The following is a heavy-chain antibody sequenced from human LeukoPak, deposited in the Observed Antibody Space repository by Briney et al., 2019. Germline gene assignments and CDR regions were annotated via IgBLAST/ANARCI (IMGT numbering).Heavy chain of an antibody. J-gene: IGHJ4*02. Sequence: GGSLRLSCAASGFTFNTYEMNWVRQAPGKGLEWVSYITSSGSTIYYADYVKGRFSISRDNGKNSLYLQMNSLRAEDTAVYYCARGGWNYVFNYWGQGTLVTVSS. CDR1: GFTFNTYE. V-gene: IGHV3-48*03. CDR3: ARGGWNYVFNY. D-gene: IGHD1-7*01. CDR2: ITSSGSTI.